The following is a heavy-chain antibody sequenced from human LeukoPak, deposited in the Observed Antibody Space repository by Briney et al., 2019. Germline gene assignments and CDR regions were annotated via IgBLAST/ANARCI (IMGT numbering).Heavy chain of an antibody. CDR1: GYTFTSHG. V-gene: IGHV1-18*01. J-gene: IGHJ4*02. Sequence: ASVKVSCKASGYTFTSHGFSWVRQAPGQGLEWMGWISAYNGNTNYAQKLQGRVTMTTDTSTSTAYMELRSLRSDDTAVYYCARDRYYDSSGYYDYWGQGTLVTVSS. D-gene: IGHD3-22*01. CDR3: ARDRYYDSSGYYDY. CDR2: ISAYNGNT.